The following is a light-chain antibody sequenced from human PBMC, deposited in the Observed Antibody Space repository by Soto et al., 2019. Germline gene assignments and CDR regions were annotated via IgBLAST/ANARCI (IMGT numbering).Light chain of an antibody. CDR3: QQYNNWPPL. V-gene: IGKV3D-15*01. CDR2: GAS. CDR1: QSVSRN. Sequence: EIVMTQSPATLSVSPGERATLSCRASQSVSRNLAWYQQKPGQAPRLLIYGASTRATGIPARFSGSGSGTEFTLTISSLQSEDFAVYYCQQYNNWPPLFGQGTKLEIK. J-gene: IGKJ2*01.